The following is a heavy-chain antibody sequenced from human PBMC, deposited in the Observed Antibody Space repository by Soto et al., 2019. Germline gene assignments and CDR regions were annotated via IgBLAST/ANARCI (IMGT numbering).Heavy chain of an antibody. V-gene: IGHV3-33*01. CDR3: ARVTKDSSGYYIDY. CDR1: GFTFSSYG. CDR2: IWYDGSNK. D-gene: IGHD3-22*01. Sequence: SVGGVVQPGRSLRLSCAASGFTFSSYGMHWVRQAPGKGLEWVAVIWYDGSNKYYADSVKGRFTISRDNSKNTLYLQMNSLRAEDTAVYYCARVTKDSSGYYIDYWGQGTLVTVSS. J-gene: IGHJ4*02.